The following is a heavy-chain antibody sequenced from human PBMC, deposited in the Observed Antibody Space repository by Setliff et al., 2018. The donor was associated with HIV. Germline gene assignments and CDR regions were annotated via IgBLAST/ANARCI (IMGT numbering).Heavy chain of an antibody. CDR2: IKSKTDGGTT. V-gene: IGHV3-15*01. J-gene: IGHJ4*02. D-gene: IGHD6-19*01. CDR3: TTVEGGWYSH. Sequence: LRLSCAGTGFTFGNAWMSWVRQAPGKGLEWIGRIKSKTDGGTTDYGAPAKGRFTISRDDSKNTLYLHMNSLKTEDTAVYYCTTVEGGWYSHWGQGTLVTVSS. CDR1: GFTFGNAW.